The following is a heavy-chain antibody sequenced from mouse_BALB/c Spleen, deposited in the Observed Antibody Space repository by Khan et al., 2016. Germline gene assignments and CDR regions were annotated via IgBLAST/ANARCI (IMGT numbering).Heavy chain of an antibody. CDR1: GFSLIAYG. CDR3: ARDGWGYYAMDY. J-gene: IGHJ4*01. CDR2: IWGDGTT. Sequence: QVQLKQSGPGLVAPSQSLSITCTVSGFSLIAYGVNWVRQPPGKSLEWLGMIWGDGTTDYNSALKSRLNITKDNSKSQVFLKLNSLQTDDTARYYCARDGWGYYAMDYWGPGTSVTVSS. V-gene: IGHV2-6-7*01. D-gene: IGHD2-2*01.